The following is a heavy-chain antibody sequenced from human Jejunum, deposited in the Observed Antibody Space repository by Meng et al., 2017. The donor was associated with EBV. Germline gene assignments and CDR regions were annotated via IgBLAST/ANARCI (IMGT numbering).Heavy chain of an antibody. CDR3: ARASSERLLDY. Sequence: QMQLRRPGPGLGQPSEPLPLICLVSTDFISGYDGWSWHRQPQGKVREWLGEINQVGSTYYNPSLKSRVTISIDTSKRQFYLILNSMTAADTAVYYCARASSERLLDYWGQGTLVTVSS. D-gene: IGHD1-14*01. CDR1: TDFISGYDG. J-gene: IGHJ4*02. CDR2: INQVGST. V-gene: IGHV4-55*08.